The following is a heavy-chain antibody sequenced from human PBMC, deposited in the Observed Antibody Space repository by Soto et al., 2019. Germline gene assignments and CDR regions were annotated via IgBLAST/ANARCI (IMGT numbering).Heavy chain of an antibody. D-gene: IGHD3-16*01. V-gene: IGHV4-34*01. Sequence: TLSLTCAVYGGSFSGYYWSWIRQPPGKGLEWIGEINHSGSTNYNPSLKSRVTISVDTSKNQFSLKLSSVTAADTAVYYCARLGSFYYYYGMDVWGQGTTVTVSS. CDR3: ARLGSFYYYYGMDV. CDR1: GGSFSGYY. J-gene: IGHJ6*02. CDR2: INHSGST.